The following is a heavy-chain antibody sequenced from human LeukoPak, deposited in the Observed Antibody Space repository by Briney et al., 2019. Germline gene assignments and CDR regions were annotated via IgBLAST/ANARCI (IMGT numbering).Heavy chain of an antibody. D-gene: IGHD3-10*01. CDR1: GGSINTYY. J-gene: IGHJ4*02. Sequence: SETLSLTCAVSGGSINTYYWSWIRQPPGKGLEWIGYIYYSGSTYYNPSLKSRVTISVDTSKNQFSLKLSSVTAADTAVYYCARGYYGTKHFDYWGQGTLVTVSS. V-gene: IGHV4-30-4*01. CDR3: ARGYYGTKHFDY. CDR2: IYYSGST.